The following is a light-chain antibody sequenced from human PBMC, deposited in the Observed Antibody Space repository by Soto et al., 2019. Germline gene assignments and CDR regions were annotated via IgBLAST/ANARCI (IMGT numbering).Light chain of an antibody. J-gene: IGKJ5*01. CDR1: QSVSSSY. Sequence: IFVTQSPGTLSLSRWEPATLSWTASQSVSSSYLAWYQQKSGQAPRLLISRASSRATGIPARFSGSGSGTEFTLTISSLQSEDFAVYYCQHRMNWPLTFGQGTRLEI. CDR3: QHRMNWPLT. CDR2: RAS. V-gene: IGKV3D-20*02.